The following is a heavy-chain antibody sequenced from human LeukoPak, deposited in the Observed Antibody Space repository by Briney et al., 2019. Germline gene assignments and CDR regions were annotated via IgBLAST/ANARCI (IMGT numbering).Heavy chain of an antibody. J-gene: IGHJ4*02. Sequence: ASVKVSCKASGGTFSSYAISWVRQAPGQGLEWMVGIIPIFGTANYAQKFQGRVTITADKSTSTAYMELSSLRSEDTAVYYCARHRQTYYYDSSGYDYWGQGTLVTVSS. CDR1: GGTFSSYA. V-gene: IGHV1-69*06. D-gene: IGHD3-22*01. CDR2: IIPIFGTA. CDR3: ARHRQTYYYDSSGYDY.